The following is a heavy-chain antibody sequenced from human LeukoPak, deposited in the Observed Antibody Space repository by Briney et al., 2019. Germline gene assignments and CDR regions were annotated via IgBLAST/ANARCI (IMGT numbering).Heavy chain of an antibody. D-gene: IGHD6-13*01. Sequence: ETLSLTCAVYGGSFSGYYWSWIRQPPGKGLEWVSAISGSGGSTYYADSVKGRFTISRDNSKNTLYLQMNSLRAEDTAVYYCAKDRGAAAGTAYWGQGTLVTVSS. CDR1: GGSFSGYY. CDR3: AKDRGAAAGTAY. V-gene: IGHV3-23*01. J-gene: IGHJ4*02. CDR2: ISGSGGST.